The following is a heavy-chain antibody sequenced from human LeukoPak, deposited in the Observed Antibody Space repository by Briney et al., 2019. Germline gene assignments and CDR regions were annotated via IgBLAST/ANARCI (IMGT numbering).Heavy chain of an antibody. CDR1: ASTFSSYA. V-gene: IGHV3-23*01. CDR3: AKAPDDYGGNSLLY. D-gene: IGHD4-23*01. J-gene: IGHJ4*02. Sequence: PSGRSLRLSCAASASTFSSYATSWVREAPREGLECVSAISGSGGNTYYADSVKGRFTISRDNSKNTLYLQMNSLRAEVTAVYYCAKAPDDYGGNSLLYWGQGTLVTVSS. CDR2: ISGSGGNT.